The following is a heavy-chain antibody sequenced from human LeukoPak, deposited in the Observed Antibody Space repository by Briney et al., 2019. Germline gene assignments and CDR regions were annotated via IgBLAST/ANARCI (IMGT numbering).Heavy chain of an antibody. CDR2: IKTDGSAK. V-gene: IGHV3-7*01. CDR3: ARDPESQKGRDGLDY. CDR1: GFTFSSYW. D-gene: IGHD1-14*01. Sequence: PGGSLRLSCAASGFTFSSYWMSWVRQAPGKGLEWVASIKTDGSAKYCVDSLKGRFTISRDNAKNSLYLQMNNLRAEDTAVYYCARDPESQKGRDGLDYWGQGSLVTVAS. J-gene: IGHJ4*02.